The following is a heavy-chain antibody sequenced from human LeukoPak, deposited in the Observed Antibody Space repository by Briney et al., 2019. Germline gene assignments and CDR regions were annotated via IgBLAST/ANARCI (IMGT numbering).Heavy chain of an antibody. Sequence: GGSLRLSCVASAFTFTNYWMTWVRQAPGKGLEWVANIKQDGSEKYYVDSVKGRFTISRDNAKNLVYLQMNSLRAEDTAAYYCARVLMDVWGKGTTVTVSS. CDR3: ARVLMDV. CDR1: AFTFTNYW. J-gene: IGHJ6*04. CDR2: IKQDGSEK. V-gene: IGHV3-7*01.